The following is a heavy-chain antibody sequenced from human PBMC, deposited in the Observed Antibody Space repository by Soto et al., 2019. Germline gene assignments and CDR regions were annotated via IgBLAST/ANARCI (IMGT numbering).Heavy chain of an antibody. CDR1: GFTFSSYW. V-gene: IGHV3-7*05. J-gene: IGHJ6*02. Sequence: ETLSLTCAASGFTFSSYWMSWVRQAPGKGLEWVANIKQDGSEKYYVDSVKGRFTISRDNAKNSLYLQMNSLRAEDTAVYYCARDRSSGYYGNGYYYYYYGMDVWGQGTTVTVSS. CDR3: ARDRSSGYYGNGYYYYYYGMDV. D-gene: IGHD3-22*01. CDR2: IKQDGSEK.